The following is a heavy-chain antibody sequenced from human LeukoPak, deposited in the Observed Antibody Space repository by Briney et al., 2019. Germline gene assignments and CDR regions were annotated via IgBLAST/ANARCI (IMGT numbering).Heavy chain of an antibody. J-gene: IGHJ4*02. CDR2: VFYPGST. Sequence: PSETLSLTCTVSGGPIDRHYWSWIRQPPGKGLEWIGYVFYPGSTNYNPSLKSRVTMSPDTSRDQFSLRLTSVTAADTAIYYCASRPAGSTWYGVFDYWGQGTLVTVSS. CDR3: ASRPAGSTWYGVFDY. CDR1: GGPIDRHY. V-gene: IGHV4-59*11. D-gene: IGHD6-13*01.